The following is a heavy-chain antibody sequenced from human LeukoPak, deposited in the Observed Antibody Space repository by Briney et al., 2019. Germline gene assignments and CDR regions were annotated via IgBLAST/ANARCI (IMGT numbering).Heavy chain of an antibody. Sequence: GASVKVSCKASGGTFSSYPFTWVRQAPGKGLGWMGGFDPEDGETIYAQKFQGRVTMTEDTSTDTAYMELSSLRSEDTAVYYCATDKVAARRDAFDIWGQGTMVTVSS. J-gene: IGHJ3*02. D-gene: IGHD6-6*01. CDR1: GGTFSSYP. V-gene: IGHV1-24*01. CDR2: FDPEDGET. CDR3: ATDKVAARRDAFDI.